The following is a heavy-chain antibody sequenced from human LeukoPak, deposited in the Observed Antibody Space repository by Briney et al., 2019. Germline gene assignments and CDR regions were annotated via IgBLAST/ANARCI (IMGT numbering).Heavy chain of an antibody. CDR1: GGSISSGGYY. CDR2: IYYSGST. CDR3: AREKAAGYCSSTSCLNWFDP. Sequence: SQTLSLTCTVSGGSISSGGYYWSWIRQHPGKGLEWIGYIYYSGSTYYNPSLKSRVTISVDTSKNQLSLKLSSVTAADTAVYYCAREKAAGYCSSTSCLNWFDPWGQGTLVTVSS. J-gene: IGHJ5*02. V-gene: IGHV4-31*03. D-gene: IGHD2-2*01.